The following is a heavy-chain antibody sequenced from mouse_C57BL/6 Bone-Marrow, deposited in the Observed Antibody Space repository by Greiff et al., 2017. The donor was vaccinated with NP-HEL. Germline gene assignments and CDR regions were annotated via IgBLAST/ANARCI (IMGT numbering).Heavy chain of an antibody. CDR2: IDPSDSYT. V-gene: IGHV1-59*01. Sequence: VQLQQPGAELVRPGTSVKLSCKASGYTFTSYWMHWVKQRPGQGLEWIGVIDPSDSYTNYNQKFKGKATLTVDTSSSTAYMQLSSLTSEDSAVCYCARGDCDFDYWGQGTTLTVSS. J-gene: IGHJ2*01. CDR3: ARGDCDFDY. CDR1: GYTFTSYW.